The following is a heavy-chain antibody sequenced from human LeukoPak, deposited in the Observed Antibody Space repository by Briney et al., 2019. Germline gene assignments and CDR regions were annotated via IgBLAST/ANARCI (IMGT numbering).Heavy chain of an antibody. D-gene: IGHD6-25*01. Sequence: ASVKVSCKASGYTFTHYGINWVRQAPGQGLEWVGWINSYNGNTNYAQKLQGRVTMTTDTSTSTVYMELRSLRSDDTAVYYCAREKKPYSSGWHHFDYWGQGTLVTVSS. CDR3: AREKKPYSSGWHHFDY. V-gene: IGHV1-18*01. J-gene: IGHJ4*02. CDR1: GYTFTHYG. CDR2: INSYNGNT.